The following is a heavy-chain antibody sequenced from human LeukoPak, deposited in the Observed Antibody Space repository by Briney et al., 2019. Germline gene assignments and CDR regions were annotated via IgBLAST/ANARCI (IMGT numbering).Heavy chain of an antibody. D-gene: IGHD6-13*01. V-gene: IGHV1-2*02. CDR1: GYTFTGYY. Sequence: ASVKVSCKASGYTFTGYYMHWVRQAPGQGREWMGWINPNSGGTNYAQRFQGRVTMTRDTSISTAYMEPSRLRSDDTAVYYCARVYSKRGSGPNWFDPWGQGTLVTVSS. CDR3: ARVYSKRGSGPNWFDP. J-gene: IGHJ5*02. CDR2: INPNSGGT.